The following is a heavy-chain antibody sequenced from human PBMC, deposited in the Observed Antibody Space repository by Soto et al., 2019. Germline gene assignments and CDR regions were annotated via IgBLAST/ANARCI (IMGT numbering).Heavy chain of an antibody. D-gene: IGHD2-15*01. CDR3: ARAPTHHCSGGSCYWVYFDY. J-gene: IGHJ4*02. V-gene: IGHV4-30-2*01. Sequence: SETLSLTCAVSGGSISSGGYSWGWIRQPPGKGLEWIGYIYHSGSTYYNPSLKSRVTISVDRSKNQFSLKLSSVTAADTAVYYCARAPTHHCSGGSCYWVYFDYCGQRTLVTVSS. CDR1: GGSISSGGYS. CDR2: IYHSGST.